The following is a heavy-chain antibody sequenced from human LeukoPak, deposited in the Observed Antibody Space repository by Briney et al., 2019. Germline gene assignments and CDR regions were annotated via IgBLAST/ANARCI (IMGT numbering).Heavy chain of an antibody. CDR1: GFTFSNYA. CDR2: ISSNGGTT. V-gene: IGHV3-64*02. J-gene: IGHJ4*02. CDR3: ARCSSGWYGVIDY. Sequence: HPGGSLRLSCAASGFTFSNYAMHWVRQAPGKGLESVSGISSNGGTTYYADSVKGRFTISRANSKNTLYLQMGSLRAEDMAVYYCARCSSGWYGVIDYWGQGTLVTVSS. D-gene: IGHD6-19*01.